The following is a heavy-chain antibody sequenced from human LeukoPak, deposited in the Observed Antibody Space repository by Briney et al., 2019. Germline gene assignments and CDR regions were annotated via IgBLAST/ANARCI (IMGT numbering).Heavy chain of an antibody. CDR1: GLTVSSNY. V-gene: IGHV3-53*01. CDR3: ARGGWELSY. CDR2: IYSGGIT. J-gene: IGHJ4*02. Sequence: GGSLRLSCAASGLTVSSNYMTWVRQASGKGLEWVSVIYSGGITYYADSVKGRFTISRDNSKNTLYLQMNSLRAEDTAVYYCARGGWELSYWGQGTLVTVSS. D-gene: IGHD1-26*01.